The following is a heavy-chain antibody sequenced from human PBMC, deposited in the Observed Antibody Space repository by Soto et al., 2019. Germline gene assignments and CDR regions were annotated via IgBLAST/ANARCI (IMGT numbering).Heavy chain of an antibody. V-gene: IGHV5-10-1*01. Sequence: GESLKISCKGSGYSFTSYWISWVRQMPGKGLEWMGRIDPSDSYTNYSSSFQGHVTISADKSISTAYLQWSSLKASDTAMYYCARDGREAVADNDYWGQGTLVTVSS. CDR2: IDPSDSYT. D-gene: IGHD6-19*01. J-gene: IGHJ4*02. CDR1: GYSFTSYW. CDR3: ARDGREAVADNDY.